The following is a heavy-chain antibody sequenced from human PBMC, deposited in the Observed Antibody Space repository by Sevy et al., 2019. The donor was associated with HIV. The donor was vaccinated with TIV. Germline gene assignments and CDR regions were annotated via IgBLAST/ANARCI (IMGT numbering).Heavy chain of an antibody. CDR1: GFTFSSYG. CDR2: ISYDGSNK. J-gene: IGHJ4*02. V-gene: IGHV3-30*18. CDR3: AKARGLWFGDLYSFDY. D-gene: IGHD3-10*01. Sequence: GGSLRLSCAASGFTFSSYGMHWVRQAPGKGLEWVSLISYDGSNKYYADSVKGRFTVSRDNSKNTLYLQMNSLRAEDTAVYYCAKARGLWFGDLYSFDYWGQRTLVTVSS.